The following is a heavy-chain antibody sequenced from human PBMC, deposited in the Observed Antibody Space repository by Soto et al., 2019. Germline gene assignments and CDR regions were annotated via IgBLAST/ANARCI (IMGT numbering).Heavy chain of an antibody. CDR1: GGSITSGGYY. V-gene: IGHV4-31*03. Sequence: VQLQESGPGLVKTSQTLSLICTVSGGSITSGGYYWSWIRRHPGKGLEWVAYIYYTGTTYYNPSLKSRVIISLDTSKNQFSLKLSSVTAADTAVYYCARGDGSGYYFDSWGQGTLVTVSS. D-gene: IGHD3-3*01. CDR3: ARGDGSGYYFDS. J-gene: IGHJ4*02. CDR2: IYYTGTT.